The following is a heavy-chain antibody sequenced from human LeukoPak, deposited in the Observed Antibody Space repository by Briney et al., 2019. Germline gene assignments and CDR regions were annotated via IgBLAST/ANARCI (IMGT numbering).Heavy chain of an antibody. CDR3: ARHRKARSVDYYYYGMDV. CDR2: IYYSGST. CDR1: GGSISSYY. Sequence: SESLSLACTVPGGSISSYYWSWVRQPPGKGLGWIGYIYYSGSTNYNPSLKSRVTISVDTSKNQFSLKLSSVTAADTAVYYCARHRKARSVDYYYYGMDVWGQGTTVTVSS. J-gene: IGHJ6*02. V-gene: IGHV4-59*08. D-gene: IGHD5-12*01.